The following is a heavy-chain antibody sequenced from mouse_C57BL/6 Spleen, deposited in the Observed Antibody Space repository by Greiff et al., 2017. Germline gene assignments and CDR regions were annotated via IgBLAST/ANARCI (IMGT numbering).Heavy chain of an antibody. CDR1: GYTFTSYW. CDR3: AKLGHRYFDV. CDR2: IDPSDSET. J-gene: IGHJ1*03. D-gene: IGHD4-1*01. V-gene: IGHV1-52*01. Sequence: QVQLQQPGAELVRPGSSVKLSCKASGYTFTSYWMHWVKQRPIQGLEWIGNIDPSDSETHYNQKFKDKATLTVEKSSSTAYMQLSSLTSEDSAVYYWAKLGHRYFDVWGTGTTVTVSS.